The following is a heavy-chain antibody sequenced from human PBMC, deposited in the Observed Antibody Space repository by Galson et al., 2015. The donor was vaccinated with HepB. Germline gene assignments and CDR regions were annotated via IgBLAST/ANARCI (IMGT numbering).Heavy chain of an antibody. V-gene: IGHV3-33*01. CDR2: IWSDGTNK. J-gene: IGHJ4*02. Sequence: SLRLSCAASGFTFSNYGMQWVRQTPGKGLEWVALIWSDGTNKYYADSVQGRFTISRDTSKNTVYLQMRSLRAEDTAVYYCASPFCIGGNCCPLWYWGQGTLVTVSS. CDR1: GFTFSNYG. CDR3: ASPFCIGGNCCPLWY. D-gene: IGHD2-15*01.